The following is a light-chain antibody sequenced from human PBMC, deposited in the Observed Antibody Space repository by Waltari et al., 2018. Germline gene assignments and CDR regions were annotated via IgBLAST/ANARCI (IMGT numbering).Light chain of an antibody. CDR2: DKN. Sequence: SSELTQDPAVSVAMGQTVRIPCQGDSLRSYYASLYQQRPGQAPRLFMYDKNNRPSGVPDRFSGSTSHNTASLTITGAQAEDEASYYCHSRDASGVGGSFGGGTKLTVL. J-gene: IGLJ2*01. CDR1: SLRSYY. V-gene: IGLV3-19*01. CDR3: HSRDASGVGGS.